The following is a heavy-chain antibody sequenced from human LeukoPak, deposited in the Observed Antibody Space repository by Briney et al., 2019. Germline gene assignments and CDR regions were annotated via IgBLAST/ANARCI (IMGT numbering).Heavy chain of an antibody. Sequence: SETLSLTCAVYGGSFSGYYWSWIRQPPGKGLEWIGEINHSGSTNYNPSLKSRVTISVDTSKNQFSLKLSSVTAADTAVYYCARVADSSGYWALYYFDYWGQGTLVTVSS. D-gene: IGHD3-22*01. CDR1: GGSFSGYY. CDR3: ARVADSSGYWALYYFDY. J-gene: IGHJ4*02. CDR2: INHSGST. V-gene: IGHV4-34*01.